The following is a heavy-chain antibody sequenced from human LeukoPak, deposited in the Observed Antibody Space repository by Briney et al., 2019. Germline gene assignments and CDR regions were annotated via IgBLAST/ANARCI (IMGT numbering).Heavy chain of an antibody. CDR3: ARYGDNSYYFDY. CDR2: IYYSGST. D-gene: IGHD4-23*01. Sequence: PSQTLSLTCTVSGGSISSGSYYWSWIRQHPGKGLEWIGYIYYSGSTYYNPSLKSRLTISVDTSKNQFSLKLSSVAAADTAVYYCARYGDNSYYFDYWGQGALVTVSS. V-gene: IGHV4-31*03. J-gene: IGHJ4*02. CDR1: GGSISSGSYY.